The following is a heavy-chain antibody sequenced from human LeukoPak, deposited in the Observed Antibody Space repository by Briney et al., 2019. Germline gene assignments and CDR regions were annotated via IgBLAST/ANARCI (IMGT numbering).Heavy chain of an antibody. J-gene: IGHJ4*02. CDR1: GGSFSGYY. V-gene: IGHV4-34*01. D-gene: IGHD6-6*01. Sequence: PSETLSLTCAVYGGSFSGYYWSWIRQPPGKGLEWIGEINHSGSTNYNPSLKSRVTISVDTSKNQFSLKLSSVTAADTAVYYCARVGQLARGPNFDHWGQGTLVTVSS. CDR3: ARVGQLARGPNFDH. CDR2: INHSGST.